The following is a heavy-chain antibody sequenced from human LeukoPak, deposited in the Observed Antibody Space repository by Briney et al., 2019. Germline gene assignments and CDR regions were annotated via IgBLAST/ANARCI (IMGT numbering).Heavy chain of an antibody. D-gene: IGHD3-9*01. Sequence: ASVKVSCKASGYTFTSYYMHWVRQAPGQGLEWMGIINPSGGSTSYAQKFQGRVTMTRDMSTSTDYMELSSLRSEDTAVYYCARLEKVILTGLDYWGQGTLVTVSS. J-gene: IGHJ4*02. CDR3: ARLEKVILTGLDY. CDR2: INPSGGST. V-gene: IGHV1-46*01. CDR1: GYTFTSYY.